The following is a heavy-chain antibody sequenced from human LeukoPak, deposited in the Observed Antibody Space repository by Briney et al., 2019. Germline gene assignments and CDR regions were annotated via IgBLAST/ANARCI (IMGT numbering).Heavy chain of an antibody. D-gene: IGHD6-13*01. CDR1: GFTFSSYW. V-gene: IGHV3-7*01. J-gene: IGHJ6*03. CDR2: IKQDGSEK. Sequence: PGGSLRLSCAASGFTFSSYWMSWVRQAPGKGLEWVANIKQDGSEKYYVDSVKGRFTISRDNAKNSLYLQMNSLRAEDTAVYYCAREGSSWNSLYYYYMDVWGKGTTVTISS. CDR3: AREGSSWNSLYYYYMDV.